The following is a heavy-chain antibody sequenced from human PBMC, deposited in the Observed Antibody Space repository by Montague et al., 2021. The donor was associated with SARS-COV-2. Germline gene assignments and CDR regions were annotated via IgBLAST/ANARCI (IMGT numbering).Heavy chain of an antibody. CDR3: AKPFYDYIWGSYRQTGYFDY. CDR1: GFTFSSYG. V-gene: IGHV3-33*06. D-gene: IGHD3-16*02. J-gene: IGHJ4*02. CDR2: IWYDGSNK. Sequence: SLRLSCPASGFTFSSYGMHWVRQAPGRGLEWVAVIWYDGSNKYYADSVKGRFTISRDNSKNTLYLQMNSLRAEDTAVYYCAKPFYDYIWGSYRQTGYFDYWGQGTLVTVSS.